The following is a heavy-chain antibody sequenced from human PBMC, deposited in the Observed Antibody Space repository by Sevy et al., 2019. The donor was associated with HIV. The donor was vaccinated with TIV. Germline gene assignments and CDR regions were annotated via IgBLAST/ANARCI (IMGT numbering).Heavy chain of an antibody. D-gene: IGHD3-16*01. CDR2: ISGSGSST. CDR3: AKCVYAYGHFFDY. CDR1: GFTFPINA. J-gene: IGHJ4*02. Sequence: GGSLRLSCAASGFTFPINAVGWVRQAPGKGLEWVSLISGSGSSTYYADSVKGRFTISRDNSKNTLYLQMHSLRAEDTAVYYCAKCVYAYGHFFDYWGQGTLVTVSS. V-gene: IGHV3-23*01.